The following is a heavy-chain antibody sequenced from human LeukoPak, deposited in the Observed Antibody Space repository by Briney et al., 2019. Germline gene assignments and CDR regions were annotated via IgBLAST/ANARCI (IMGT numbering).Heavy chain of an antibody. J-gene: IGHJ4*02. V-gene: IGHV3-21*04. CDR2: ITSSSSYI. D-gene: IGHD3-10*01. CDR3: ARKSASGNYPLDY. Sequence: GGSLRLSCAGSGFTFSSYSMNWVRQAPGKGLEWVSSITSSSSYIYYADSVKGRFTISRDNAKNTVFLQMSSLRAEDTALYYCARKSASGNYPLDYWGQGTLVTVSS. CDR1: GFTFSSYS.